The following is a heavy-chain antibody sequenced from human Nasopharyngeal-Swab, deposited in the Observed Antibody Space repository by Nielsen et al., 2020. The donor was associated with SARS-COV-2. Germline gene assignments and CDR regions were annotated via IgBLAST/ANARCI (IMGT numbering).Heavy chain of an antibody. CDR3: ARVLPFRITGTSGMDV. D-gene: IGHD1-7*01. J-gene: IGHJ6*02. CDR2: INPTDGST. V-gene: IGHV1-46*01. Sequence: ASVKVSCKASGDTFTSYYLHWVRQAPGQGLEWMGIINPTDGSTSYAQKFEGRVTMIRVTSTSTVYMELNSLRSEDTAVYYCARVLPFRITGTSGMDVWGQGTTVTVSS. CDR1: GDTFTSYY.